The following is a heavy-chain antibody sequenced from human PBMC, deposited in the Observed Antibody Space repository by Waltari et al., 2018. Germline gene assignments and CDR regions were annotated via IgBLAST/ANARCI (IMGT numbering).Heavy chain of an antibody. Sequence: QVQLVQSGAEVKKPGSSVKVSCKASGGTFSSYAISWVRQAPGQGLGWMGGIIPIFGTANYAQKFQGRVTITADKSTSTAYMELSSLRSEDTAVYYCARGVLGSGSYYNSYYYYMDVWGKGTTVTVSS. CDR3: ARGVLGSGSYYNSYYYYMDV. V-gene: IGHV1-69*14. J-gene: IGHJ6*03. CDR2: IIPIFGTA. D-gene: IGHD3-10*01. CDR1: GGTFSSYA.